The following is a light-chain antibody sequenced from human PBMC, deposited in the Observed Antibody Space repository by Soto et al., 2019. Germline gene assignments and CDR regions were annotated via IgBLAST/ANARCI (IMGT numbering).Light chain of an antibody. CDR1: QSLLHSNGYNY. CDR2: LGS. Sequence: DLVMTQSPLSLPVTPGEPASISCRSSQSLLHSNGYNYLDWYLQKPGQSPQLLIYLGSNRASGVPDRFSGSGSGTDFTLKISRVEAEDVGVYYCMQTLQNPSAWTCGQGTKVEIK. V-gene: IGKV2-28*01. J-gene: IGKJ1*01. CDR3: MQTLQNPSAWT.